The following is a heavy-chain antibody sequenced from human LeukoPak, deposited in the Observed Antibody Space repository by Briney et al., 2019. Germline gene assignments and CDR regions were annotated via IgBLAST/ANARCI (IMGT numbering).Heavy chain of an antibody. CDR2: IWYDGSNK. J-gene: IGHJ5*02. D-gene: IGHD3-9*01. CDR3: ARVTPPPYYDILTGYEWFDP. V-gene: IGHV3-33*01. CDR1: GFTFSSYG. Sequence: PGRSLRLSCAASGFTFSSYGMHWVRQAPGKGLEWVAVIWYDGSNKYYADSVKGRLTISRDNSKNTLYLQMNSLRAEDTAVYYCARVTPPPYYDILTGYEWFDPWGQGTLVTVSS.